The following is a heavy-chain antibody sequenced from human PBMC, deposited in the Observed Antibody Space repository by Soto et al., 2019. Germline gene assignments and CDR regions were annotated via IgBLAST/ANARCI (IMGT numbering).Heavy chain of an antibody. CDR2: IITLFGTS. CDR3: AREGGYGDFSAALLD. J-gene: IGHJ4*02. Sequence: VQLMQSGAEVKKPGSSVKVSCKASGGTFSSHSINWVRQAPGQGLEWMGGIITLFGTSNYAQNFQGRVTITADQSTSTAYMELNSLTTDAPAVYYCAREGGYGDFSAALLDWGQGTLVTVSS. D-gene: IGHD2-21*02. V-gene: IGHV1-69*01. CDR1: GGTFSSHS.